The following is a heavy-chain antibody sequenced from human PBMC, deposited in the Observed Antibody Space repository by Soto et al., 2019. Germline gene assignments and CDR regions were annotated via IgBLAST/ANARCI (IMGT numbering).Heavy chain of an antibody. Sequence: EVQLLESGGGLVHPGGSLRLSCAASGFSFSSYVMGWVRQAPGKGLEWVSSMTGGGDYIAYEDSVKGRFTISRDNSKSTLYLQMNGLTAEDTAIYYCARRSVAQPTTSVDYLGQGTLVTVSS. D-gene: IGHD6-19*01. CDR2: MTGGGDYI. CDR3: ARRSVAQPTTSVDY. CDR1: GFSFSSYV. J-gene: IGHJ4*02. V-gene: IGHV3-23*01.